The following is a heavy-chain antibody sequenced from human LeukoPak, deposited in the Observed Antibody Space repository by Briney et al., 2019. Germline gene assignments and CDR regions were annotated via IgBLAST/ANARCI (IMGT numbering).Heavy chain of an antibody. CDR1: GLTFSSYG. CDR2: ISYDGTNK. V-gene: IGHV3-30*18. D-gene: IGHD2-2*01. Sequence: PGRSLRLSCAASGLTFSSYGMHWVRQAPGQGLEWVAVISYDGTNKYYADSVKGRFTISRDNSKNTLYLQMNSLRAEDTAVYYCAKDKVRQDIVVVPAASFDYWGQGTLVTVSS. CDR3: AKDKVRQDIVVVPAASFDY. J-gene: IGHJ4*02.